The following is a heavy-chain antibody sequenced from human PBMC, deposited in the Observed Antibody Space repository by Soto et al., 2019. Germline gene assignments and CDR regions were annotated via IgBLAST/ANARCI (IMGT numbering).Heavy chain of an antibody. Sequence: QVQLVESGGGVVQPGRSLRLSCAPSGFSFSDFSMHWVRQAPGKGLEWVAAISHDGSNQYYGDSVKGRFSISRDHSNNRLYLQMNNLKVEDSAIYFCAKETRSRAVTATRVNGMDVWGQGTTVTVSS. D-gene: IGHD2-21*02. CDR2: ISHDGSNQ. CDR3: AKETRSRAVTATRVNGMDV. J-gene: IGHJ6*02. CDR1: GFSFSDFS. V-gene: IGHV3-30*18.